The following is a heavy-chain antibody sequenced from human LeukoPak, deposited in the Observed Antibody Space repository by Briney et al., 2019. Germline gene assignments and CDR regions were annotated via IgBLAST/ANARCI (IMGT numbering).Heavy chain of an antibody. CDR1: GFIFSTYN. CDR2: ISTGGDRA. J-gene: IGHJ3*02. V-gene: IGHV3-23*01. CDR3: AVDCSSPTCYGQSAFDI. D-gene: IGHD2-2*01. Sequence: GGSLRLSCTASGFIFSTYNMNWVRQAPGRGLEWVSAISTGGDRAYYADSVKGRFTTSRDNSRNTLFLQLNNLRADDTAIYYCAVDCSSPTCYGQSAFDIWGQGTMVTVSS.